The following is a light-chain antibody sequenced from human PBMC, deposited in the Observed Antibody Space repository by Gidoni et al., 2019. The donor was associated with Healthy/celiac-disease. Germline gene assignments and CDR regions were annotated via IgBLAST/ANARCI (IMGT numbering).Light chain of an antibody. Sequence: DIQMTQSPSTLSASVGDRVTITCRASQSISSWLGWYQQKPGKAPKLLIYKASSLESGVPSRFSGSGSVTEFTLTISSLQPDDFATYYCQQYNSYPHTFGQGTKLEIK. V-gene: IGKV1-5*03. CDR1: QSISSW. CDR2: KAS. CDR3: QQYNSYPHT. J-gene: IGKJ2*01.